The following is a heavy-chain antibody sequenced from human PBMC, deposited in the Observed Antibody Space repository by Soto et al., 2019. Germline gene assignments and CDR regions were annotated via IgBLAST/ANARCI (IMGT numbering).Heavy chain of an antibody. Sequence: EVQLVESGGGLVKPGESLRISCAASGFTLSNAWMSWVRQAPGKGLEWVGRIGSKTDGGTTDYAAPVKGRFVVSRDDSKNTLYLQMTSLQTEDSGVYFCTTRIAGGHGTRVTVS. CDR3: TTRIA. D-gene: IGHD2-15*01. J-gene: IGHJ4*01. CDR2: IGSKTDGGTT. CDR1: GFTLSNAW. V-gene: IGHV3-15*04.